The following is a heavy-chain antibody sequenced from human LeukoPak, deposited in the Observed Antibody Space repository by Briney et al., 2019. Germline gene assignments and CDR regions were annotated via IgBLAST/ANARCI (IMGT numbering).Heavy chain of an antibody. CDR2: IKQDGSVK. Sequence: GGSLRLSCAASGFTFSSYAMSWVRQAPGKGLEWVANIKQDGSVKYYVDSVKGRFTISRDNAKNSLYLQMNSLSAEDTAVYYCARSPTVLLWPGWFDFWGQGTLVTVSS. V-gene: IGHV3-7*01. D-gene: IGHD3-10*01. CDR1: GFTFSSYA. J-gene: IGHJ4*02. CDR3: ARSPTVLLWPGWFDF.